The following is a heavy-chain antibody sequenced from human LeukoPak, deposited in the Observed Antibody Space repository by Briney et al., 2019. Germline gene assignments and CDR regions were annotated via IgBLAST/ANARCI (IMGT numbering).Heavy chain of an antibody. CDR1: GFTFSNYA. J-gene: IGHJ4*02. CDR2: VSAGSTT. D-gene: IGHD2-2*01. Sequence: GGSLRLSCAASGFTFSNYATNWVRQAPGKGLEWVSTVSAGSTTYYADSVKGRFTISRDNSKNTLYLQMNSLRAEDTAVYYCTKGQPMLDYWGQGTLVTVSS. V-gene: IGHV3-23*01. CDR3: TKGQPMLDY.